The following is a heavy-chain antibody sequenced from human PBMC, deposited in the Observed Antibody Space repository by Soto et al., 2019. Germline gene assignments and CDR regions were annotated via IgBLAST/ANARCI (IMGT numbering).Heavy chain of an antibody. Sequence: GGSLRLSCAASGFTFDDYAMHWVRQAPGKGLEWVSGISWNSGSIGYADSVKGRFTISRDNAKNSLYLQMNSLRAEDTALYYCAKDIARSSTSCLDYWGQGTLVTVSS. CDR2: ISWNSGSI. CDR3: AKDIARSSTSCLDY. V-gene: IGHV3-9*01. CDR1: GFTFDDYA. J-gene: IGHJ4*02. D-gene: IGHD2-2*01.